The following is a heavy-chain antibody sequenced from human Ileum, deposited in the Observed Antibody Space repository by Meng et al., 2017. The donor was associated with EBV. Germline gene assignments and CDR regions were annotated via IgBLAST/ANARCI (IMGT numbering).Heavy chain of an antibody. CDR1: GYTFTNYD. Sequence: QVQLGQSGAEVKKPGASVKVSCNASGYTFTNYDISWVRQATGQGLEWMGWMNPKTGTAHYAQKFQGRVSMTRDTSITTAYMELSSLTSEDTAVYYCVRTLERGNYWGQGTLVTVSS. V-gene: IGHV1-8*01. CDR3: VRTLERGNY. J-gene: IGHJ4*02. D-gene: IGHD5-24*01. CDR2: MNPKTGTA.